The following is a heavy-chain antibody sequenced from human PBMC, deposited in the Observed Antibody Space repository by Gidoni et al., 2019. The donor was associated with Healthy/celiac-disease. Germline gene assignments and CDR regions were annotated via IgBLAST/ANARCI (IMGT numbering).Heavy chain of an antibody. V-gene: IGHV5-10-1*03. CDR1: GYSFTSYW. CDR3: ARRGVAHDY. CDR2: FDPSAAYT. D-gene: IGHD2-15*01. Sequence: EVQLVQSGAEVKKPRESLRISCKGSGYSFTSYWISWVRQMPGKGLEWMGRFDPSAAYTNYSTSFQGRVTSSADKCSSTAYRQWSSLRASDTAMYYCARRGVAHDYWGQGTLVTVSS. J-gene: IGHJ4*02.